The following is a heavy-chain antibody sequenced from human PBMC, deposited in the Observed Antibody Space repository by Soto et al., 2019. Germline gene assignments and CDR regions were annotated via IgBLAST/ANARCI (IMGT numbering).Heavy chain of an antibody. CDR3: ATHLNYYDSGGYSNPFDY. D-gene: IGHD3-22*01. V-gene: IGHV3-48*03. CDR1: GFTFSSYE. Sequence: GGSLRLSCAASGFTFSSYEMNWVRQAPGKGLEWVPYISSSGSTIYYADSVKGRFTISRDNAKNPLYLQMNSLRAEDTAVYYCATHLNYYDSGGYSNPFDYWGQGTLVTVSS. CDR2: ISSSGSTI. J-gene: IGHJ4*02.